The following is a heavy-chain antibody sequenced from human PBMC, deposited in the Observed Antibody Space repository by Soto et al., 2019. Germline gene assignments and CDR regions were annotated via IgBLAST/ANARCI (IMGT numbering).Heavy chain of an antibody. Sequence: GGSLRLSCAASGFTVRSNYMNWVRQAPGKGLEWVSVIYNSGNTYLSDSVKGRFTISRDNSKNTLYLQMNSLRAEDTAVYYCAKEYYYYMDVWGKGTTVTVSS. CDR3: AKEYYYYMDV. V-gene: IGHV3-66*01. CDR2: IYNSGNT. CDR1: GFTVRSNY. J-gene: IGHJ6*03.